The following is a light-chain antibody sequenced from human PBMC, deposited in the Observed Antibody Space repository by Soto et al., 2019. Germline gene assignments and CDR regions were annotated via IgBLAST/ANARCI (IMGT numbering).Light chain of an antibody. CDR1: SSDVGGYNY. CDR3: CSYAGPYTWV. J-gene: IGLJ7*01. Sequence: QSALTQPRSVSGSPGQSVAISCTGTSSDVGGYNYVSWYQQYPGKAPKLMLYDVTERPSGVPDRFSGSKSGNTASLTISGLQADDEADYYCCSYAGPYTWVFGGGTQLTVL. V-gene: IGLV2-11*01. CDR2: DVT.